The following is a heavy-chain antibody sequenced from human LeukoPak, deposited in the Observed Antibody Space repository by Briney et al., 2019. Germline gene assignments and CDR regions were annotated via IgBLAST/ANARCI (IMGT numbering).Heavy chain of an antibody. CDR3: AKPDDYSNYYYYYYMDV. J-gene: IGHJ6*03. Sequence: PGGSLRLSCAASGFTFDDYGMSWVRQAPGKGLEWVSAISGSGGSTYYADSVKGRFTISRDNSKNTLYLQMNSLRAEDTAVYYCAKPDDYSNYYYYYYMDVWGKGTTVTVSS. CDR1: GFTFDDYG. CDR2: ISGSGGST. D-gene: IGHD4-11*01. V-gene: IGHV3-23*01.